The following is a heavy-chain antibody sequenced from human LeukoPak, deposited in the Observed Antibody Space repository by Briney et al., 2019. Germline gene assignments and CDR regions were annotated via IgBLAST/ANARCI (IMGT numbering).Heavy chain of an antibody. J-gene: IGHJ3*02. Sequence: SETLSLTCAVYGGSFSGYYWSWIRQPPGKGLEWIGEINHSGSTNYNPSLKSRVTISVDTSKNQFSLKLSSVTAADTAVYYCARAGGLLWFGEVLESSDAFHIWGQGTMVTVSS. CDR1: GGSFSGYY. D-gene: IGHD3-10*01. V-gene: IGHV4-34*01. CDR2: INHSGST. CDR3: ARAGGLLWFGEVLESSDAFHI.